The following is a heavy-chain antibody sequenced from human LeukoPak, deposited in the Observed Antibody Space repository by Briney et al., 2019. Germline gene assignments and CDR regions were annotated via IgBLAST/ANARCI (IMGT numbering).Heavy chain of an antibody. V-gene: IGHV3-23*01. CDR1: GGTFSSYA. J-gene: IGHJ4*02. D-gene: IGHD1-7*01. CDR3: AKDQGTRRGDLDY. Sequence: GASVKVSCKASGGTFSSYAMSWVRQAPGKGLEWVSAISGSGGSTYYADSVKGRFTISRDNSKNTLYLQMNSLRAEDTAVYYCAKDQGTRRGDLDYWGQGTLVTVSS. CDR2: ISGSGGST.